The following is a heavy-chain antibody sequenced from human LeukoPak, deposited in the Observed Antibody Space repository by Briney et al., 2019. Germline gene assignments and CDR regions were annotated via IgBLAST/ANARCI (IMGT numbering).Heavy chain of an antibody. J-gene: IGHJ5*02. CDR2: ISAYNGDT. CDR1: GYTFSSYG. Sequence: ASVKVSCKASGYTFSSYGISWVQQAPGQGLEWMGWISAYNGDTNYAQNLQGRVTMTTDTSTSTAYMELRSLRSDDTAVYYCARQEDDWFDPWGQGTLVTVSS. CDR3: ARQEDDWFDP. V-gene: IGHV1-18*01. D-gene: IGHD2-15*01.